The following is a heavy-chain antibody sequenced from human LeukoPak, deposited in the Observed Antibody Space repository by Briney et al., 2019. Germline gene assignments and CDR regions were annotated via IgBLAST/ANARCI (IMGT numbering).Heavy chain of an antibody. CDR2: INPSGGST. V-gene: IGHV1-46*01. CDR1: GYTFTSYY. J-gene: IGHJ4*02. D-gene: IGHD7-27*01. Sequence: GASVKVSCKASGYTFTSYYMHWVRQAPGQGLEWMGIINPSGGSTSYAQKFQDRVTMTRDTFISTAYMELNNVRSEDTAVYYCVRGPPNWGFDYWGQGTLVTVSS. CDR3: VRGPPNWGFDY.